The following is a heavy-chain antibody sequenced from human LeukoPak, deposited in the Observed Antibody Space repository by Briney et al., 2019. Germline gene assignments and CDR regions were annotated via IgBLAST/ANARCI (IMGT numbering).Heavy chain of an antibody. J-gene: IGHJ4*02. V-gene: IGHV4-59*01. CDR3: ARQSISGSSLSYFDY. Sequence: PSETLSLTCTVSGGSISSYYWSWIREPPGKGLVWIGNIYDSGSTNYNPSLKSRVTISVDTSKNQCSLKLRSVTAADTAVYYCARQSISGSSLSYFDYWGQGTLVNVSS. CDR1: GGSISSYY. D-gene: IGHD3-22*01. CDR2: IYDSGST.